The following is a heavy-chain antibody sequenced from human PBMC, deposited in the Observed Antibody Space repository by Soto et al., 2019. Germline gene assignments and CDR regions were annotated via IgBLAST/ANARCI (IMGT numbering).Heavy chain of an antibody. V-gene: IGHV1-2*04. D-gene: IGHD2-2*01. Sequence: GASVKVSCKASGYTFTGYYMHWVRQAPGQGLEWMGWINPNSGGTNYAQKFQGWVTMTRDTSISTAYMELSRLRSDDTAVYYCAREKPSQPSSDYWGQGTLVTLSS. CDR3: AREKPSQPSSDY. CDR2: INPNSGGT. J-gene: IGHJ4*02. CDR1: GYTFTGYY.